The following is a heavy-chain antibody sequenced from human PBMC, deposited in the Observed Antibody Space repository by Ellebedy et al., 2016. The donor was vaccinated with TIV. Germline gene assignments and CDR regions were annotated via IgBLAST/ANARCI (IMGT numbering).Heavy chain of an antibody. D-gene: IGHD3/OR15-3a*01. CDR3: TRETNPPPGALAWTGFDC. Sequence: PGGSLRLSCVASGFSFSTYGMHWVRQAPGKGLEWVAFKRFDGRNEYNGASVKGRFIISRDLSKNTLYLQMNRMTSDDTGIYYCTRETNPPPGALAWTGFDCWGQGTLVIVSS. V-gene: IGHV3-30*02. CDR1: GFSFSTYG. J-gene: IGHJ4*02. CDR2: KRFDGRNE.